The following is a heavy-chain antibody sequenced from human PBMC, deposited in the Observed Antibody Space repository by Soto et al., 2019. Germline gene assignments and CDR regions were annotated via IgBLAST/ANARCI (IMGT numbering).Heavy chain of an antibody. V-gene: IGHV1-69*13. J-gene: IGHJ3*02. CDR1: GGTFSSYG. CDR3: ASTGGAAVLDAFDI. D-gene: IGHD6-13*01. Sequence: SVKVSCKASGGTFSSYGISWVRQAPGQGLEWMGGIIPIFGTADYAQKFQGRVTITADEFTSTAYMELSSLRSEDTAVYYCASTGGAAVLDAFDIWGQGTMVTVSS. CDR2: IIPIFGTA.